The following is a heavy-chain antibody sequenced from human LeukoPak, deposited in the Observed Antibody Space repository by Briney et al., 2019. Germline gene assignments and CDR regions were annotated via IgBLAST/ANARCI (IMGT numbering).Heavy chain of an antibody. V-gene: IGHV3-30*18. CDR3: AKLYSGYDSHFDY. J-gene: IGHJ4*02. CDR1: GFTFSSYG. D-gene: IGHD5-12*01. CDR2: ISYDGSNK. Sequence: GGSPRLSCAASGFTFSSYGMHWVRQAPGKGLEWVAVISYDGSNKYYADSVKGRFTISRDNSKSTLYLQMNSLRAEDTAVYYCAKLYSGYDSHFDYWGQGTLVTVSS.